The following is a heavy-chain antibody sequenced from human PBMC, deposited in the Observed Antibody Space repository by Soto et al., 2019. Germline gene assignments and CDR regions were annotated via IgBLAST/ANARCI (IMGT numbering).Heavy chain of an antibody. CDR1: GFTFDDYA. CDR2: ISWNSGSI. J-gene: IGHJ4*02. D-gene: IGHD3-22*01. CDR3: AKGRGDSGYYSLLDY. V-gene: IGHV3-9*01. Sequence: EVQLVESGGGLVQPGRSLRLSCAASGFTFDDYAMHWVRHAPGKGLEWVSGISWNSGSIGYADSVKGRFTISRDNAKNTLYLQRNSLRAEDTALYYCAKGRGDSGYYSLLDYGGQGTLVTVSS.